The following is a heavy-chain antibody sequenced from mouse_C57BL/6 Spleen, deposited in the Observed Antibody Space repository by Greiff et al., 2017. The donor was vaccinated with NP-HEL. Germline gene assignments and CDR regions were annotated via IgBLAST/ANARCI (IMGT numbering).Heavy chain of an antibody. J-gene: IGHJ4*01. CDR3: ATYGKGYYYAMDY. D-gene: IGHD2-1*01. Sequence: QVHVKQPGAELVKPGASVKLSCKASGYTFTSYWMQWVKQRPGQGLEWIGEIDPSDSYTNYNQKFKGKATLTVDTSSSTAYMQLSSLTSEDSAVYYCATYGKGYYYAMDYWGQGTSVTVSS. CDR1: GYTFTSYW. V-gene: IGHV1-50*01. CDR2: IDPSDSYT.